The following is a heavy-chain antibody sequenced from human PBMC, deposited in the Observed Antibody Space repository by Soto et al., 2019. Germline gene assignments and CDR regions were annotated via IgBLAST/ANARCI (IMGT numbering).Heavy chain of an antibody. Sequence: PGESLKISCKGSGYSFTSYWIGWVRQMPGKGLEWMGIIYPGDSDTRYSPSFQGQVTISADKSISTAYLQWSSLKASDTAMYYCARQKVGSSWYGGIDYWGQGTLVTVSS. CDR2: IYPGDSDT. D-gene: IGHD6-13*01. CDR3: ARQKVGSSWYGGIDY. V-gene: IGHV5-51*01. J-gene: IGHJ4*02. CDR1: GYSFTSYW.